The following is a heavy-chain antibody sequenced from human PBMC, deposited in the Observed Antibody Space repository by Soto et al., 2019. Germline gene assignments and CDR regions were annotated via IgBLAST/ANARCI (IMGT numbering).Heavy chain of an antibody. J-gene: IGHJ4*02. CDR3: ARRPASGRVAYYFDY. CDR2: IYYSGST. CDR1: GGSISSYY. D-gene: IGHD3-10*01. Sequence: SETLSLTCTVSGGSISSYYWSWIRPPPGKGLEWIGYIYYSGSTNYNPSLKSRVTISVDTSKNQFSLKLSSVTAADTAVYYCARRPASGRVAYYFDYWGQGTLVTVS. V-gene: IGHV4-59*08.